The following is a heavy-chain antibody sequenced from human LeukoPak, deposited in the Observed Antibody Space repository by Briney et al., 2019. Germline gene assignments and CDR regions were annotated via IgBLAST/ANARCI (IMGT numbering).Heavy chain of an antibody. J-gene: IGHJ5*02. CDR3: VRSKSGTYGWFEP. Sequence: PSEALSLTCTVSGGSISGYYWSWIRQPPGKGLEWIGFIYYTGNTNCNPSLESRLTISVDTSKNQFSLKVSSVTAADTALYYCVRSKSGTYGWFEPWGQGTLVTVSS. CDR1: GGSISGYY. V-gene: IGHV4-59*01. D-gene: IGHD4-17*01. CDR2: IYYTGNT.